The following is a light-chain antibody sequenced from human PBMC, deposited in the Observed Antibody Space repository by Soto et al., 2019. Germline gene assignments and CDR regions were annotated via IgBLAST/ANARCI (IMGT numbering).Light chain of an antibody. J-gene: IGLJ1*01. CDR3: SSYTTSSTLNYV. V-gene: IGLV2-14*01. CDR1: SSDVGGYNY. CDR2: EVS. Sequence: QSALTQPASVSGSPGQSITFSCTGTSSDVGGYNYVSWYQQHPGKAPKLMIYEVSNRPSGVSNRFSGSKSGNTASLTISGLQAEDEADYYYSSYTTSSTLNYVFGSGTKVTVL.